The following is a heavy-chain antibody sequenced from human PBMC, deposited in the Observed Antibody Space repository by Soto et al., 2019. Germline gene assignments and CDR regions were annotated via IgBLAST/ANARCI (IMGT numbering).Heavy chain of an antibody. D-gene: IGHD3-22*01. CDR3: ARAHYYDSSGYLQGAAGENYYYYYGMDV. V-gene: IGHV3-48*02. CDR2: ISSSSSTI. CDR1: GFTFSSYS. Sequence: GGSLRLFCAASGFTFSSYSMNWVRQAPGKGLEWVSYISSSSSTIYYADSVKGRFTISRDNAKNSLYLQMNSLRDEDTAVYYCARAHYYDSSGYLQGAAGENYYYYYGMDVWGQGTTVTVSS. J-gene: IGHJ6*02.